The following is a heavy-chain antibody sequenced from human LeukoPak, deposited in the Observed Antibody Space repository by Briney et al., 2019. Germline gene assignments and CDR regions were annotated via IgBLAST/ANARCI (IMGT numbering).Heavy chain of an antibody. CDR1: GFTFSSYA. Sequence: GGSLRLSCAASGFTFSSYAMHWVRQAPGKGLEWVAVISYDGSNNYYADSVKGRFTISRDNSKNTLYLQMNSLRAEDTAVYYCAKFGVIVVPDAFDIWGQGTMVTVSS. CDR3: AKFGVIVVPDAFDI. V-gene: IGHV3-30-3*01. J-gene: IGHJ3*02. CDR2: ISYDGSNN. D-gene: IGHD3-22*01.